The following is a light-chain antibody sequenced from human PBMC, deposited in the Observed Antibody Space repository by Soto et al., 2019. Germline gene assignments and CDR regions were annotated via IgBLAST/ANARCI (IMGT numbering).Light chain of an antibody. CDR3: QQYGSSTSWT. J-gene: IGKJ1*01. CDR1: QSVSSSY. V-gene: IGKV3-20*01. Sequence: EIVLTQSPGTLSSSPGERATLSCRASQSVSSSYLAWYQQRPGQAPRLLIYGASNRANGIPDRFSGSGSGTDFTLTISRLEPEDFAVYYCQQYGSSTSWTFGQGTKVEIK. CDR2: GAS.